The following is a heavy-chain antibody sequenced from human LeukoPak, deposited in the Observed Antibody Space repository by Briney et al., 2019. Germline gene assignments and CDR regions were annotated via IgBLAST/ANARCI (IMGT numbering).Heavy chain of an antibody. CDR3: ARERVYDPLRAPSPPGDLYHYYFMDV. D-gene: IGHD2-8*01. J-gene: IGHJ6*03. CDR2: IYYSGST. Sequence: SETLSLTCTVSGGSISSGGYYWSWIRQHPGKGLEWIGYIYYSGSTYYNPSFKSRVTMSVDTSKNQFSLKLNSVTAADTAVYYCARERVYDPLRAPSPPGDLYHYYFMDVWGKGTTVTVSS. V-gene: IGHV4-31*03. CDR1: GGSISSGGYY.